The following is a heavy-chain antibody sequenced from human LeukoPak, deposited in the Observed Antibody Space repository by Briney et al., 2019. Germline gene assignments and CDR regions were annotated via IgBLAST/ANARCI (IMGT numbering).Heavy chain of an antibody. CDR3: ARQDSIYDILTGYSYYFDY. V-gene: IGHV3-33*01. Sequence: QPERSLRLSCAASGFTFSSYGMHWVRQAPGKGLEWVAVIWYDGSNKYYADSVKGRFTISRDNSKNTLYLQMNSLRAEDTAVYYCARQDSIYDILTGYSYYFDYWGQGTLVTVSS. CDR1: GFTFSSYG. D-gene: IGHD3-9*01. CDR2: IWYDGSNK. J-gene: IGHJ4*02.